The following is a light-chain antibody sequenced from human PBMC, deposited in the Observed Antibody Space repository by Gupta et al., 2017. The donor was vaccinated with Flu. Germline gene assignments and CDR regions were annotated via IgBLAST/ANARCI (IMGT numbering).Light chain of an antibody. CDR2: DAS. J-gene: IGKJ4*01. V-gene: IGKV3-15*01. Sequence: FPATLSVYPGESATLSCRASQPVSSNLAWYQQKPGQAPRLLIYDASTRATDIPARFSGSGSGTEFTLTISSLQSDDYALYFCQQYDDWPSFGGGTTVEIK. CDR1: QPVSSN. CDR3: QQYDDWPS.